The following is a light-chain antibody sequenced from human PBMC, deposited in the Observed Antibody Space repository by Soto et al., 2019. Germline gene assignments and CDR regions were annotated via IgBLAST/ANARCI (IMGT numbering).Light chain of an antibody. J-gene: IGKJ1*01. V-gene: IGKV3-20*01. CDR3: HYGTSPPWT. CDR1: QSVSSSS. Sequence: EIVLAQSPATLSLSPGERATLSCRASQSVSSSSLAWYQQKPGQAPRLLICGAFTRATGIPDRFSGSGSGTDFTLSISSLEPEDFAVYFCHYGTSPPWTFGLGTKVDIK. CDR2: GAF.